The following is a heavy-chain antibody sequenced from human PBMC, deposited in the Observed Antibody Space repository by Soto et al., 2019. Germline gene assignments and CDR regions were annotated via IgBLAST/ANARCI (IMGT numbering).Heavy chain of an antibody. CDR2: ISSSGSTI. J-gene: IGHJ3*02. D-gene: IGHD1-26*01. CDR3: ARDPGGSYSVGDAFDI. CDR1: GFTFSSYE. V-gene: IGHV3-48*03. Sequence: GGSLRLSCAASGFTFSSYEMNWVRQAPGKGLEWVSYISSSGSTIYYADSVKGRFIISRDNAKNSLYLQMNSLRAEDTAVYYCARDPGGSYSVGDAFDIWGQGTMVTVSS.